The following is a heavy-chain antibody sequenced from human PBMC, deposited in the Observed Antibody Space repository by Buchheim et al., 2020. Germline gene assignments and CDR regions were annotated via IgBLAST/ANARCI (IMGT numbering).Heavy chain of an antibody. J-gene: IGHJ4*02. CDR1: GFTFSSYA. Sequence: QVQLVESGGGVVQPGRSLRLSCAASGFTFSSYAMHWVRQAPGKGLEWVAVISYDGSNKYYAYSLKGRFTISRDNSKNTLYLQMNSLRAEDTAVYYCARGGEGRYFDYWGQGTL. D-gene: IGHD7-27*01. V-gene: IGHV3-30-3*01. CDR2: ISYDGSNK. CDR3: ARGGEGRYFDY.